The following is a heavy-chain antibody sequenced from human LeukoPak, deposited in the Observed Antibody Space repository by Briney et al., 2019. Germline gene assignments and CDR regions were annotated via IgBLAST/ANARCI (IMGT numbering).Heavy chain of an antibody. CDR3: VRGRYSSGWFKDKNWFDP. CDR1: GVAISRGGYA. D-gene: IGHD6-19*01. J-gene: IGHJ5*02. V-gene: IGHV4-30-4*07. Sequence: PSETLSLTCAVSGVAISRGGYAWNWIRQPPGKGLEWIAYIYHSGTTCYNPSLKSRATISVDTSKNQFSLKLSSVTAADTAVYYCVRGRYSSGWFKDKNWFDPWGQGIPVTVSS. CDR2: IYHSGTT.